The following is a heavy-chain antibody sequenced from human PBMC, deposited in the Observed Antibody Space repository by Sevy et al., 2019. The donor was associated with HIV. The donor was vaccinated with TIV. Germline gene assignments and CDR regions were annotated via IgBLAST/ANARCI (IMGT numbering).Heavy chain of an antibody. CDR2: ISHDEILK. CDR1: GFTFSSYA. V-gene: IGHV3-30*04. Sequence: GGSLRLSCAASGFTFSSYALHWFRQAPGKGLEWVAVISHDEILKEYADSVKDRFTISRDSSKNTIYLEMNSLRPEDTAVYYCARDLPHLLPWELSRGSDYWGQGTLVTVSS. J-gene: IGHJ4*02. D-gene: IGHD3-16*01. CDR3: ARDLPHLLPWELSRGSDY.